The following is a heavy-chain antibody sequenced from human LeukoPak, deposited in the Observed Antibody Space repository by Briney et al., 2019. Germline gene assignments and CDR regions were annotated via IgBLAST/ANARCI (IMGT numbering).Heavy chain of an antibody. D-gene: IGHD6-19*01. CDR1: GFTFSSYG. V-gene: IGHV3-30*18. CDR3: AKDRYSSGWYAEYFQH. J-gene: IGHJ1*01. Sequence: PGGSLRLSCAASGFTFSSYGMHWVRQAPGKGLEWVAVISYDGSNKYYADSVKGRFTISGDNSKNTLYLQMNSLRAEDTAVYYCAKDRYSSGWYAEYFQHWGQGTLVTVSS. CDR2: ISYDGSNK.